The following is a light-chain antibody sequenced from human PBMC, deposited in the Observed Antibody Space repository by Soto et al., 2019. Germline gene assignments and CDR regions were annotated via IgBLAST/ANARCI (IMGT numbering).Light chain of an antibody. V-gene: IGKV3D-20*02. CDR1: ETVSSSF. Sequence: DIVLTQSPGTLSLSPGERATLSCRASETVSSSFLAWYQQKPGQAPRLLIYGASTRATGIPDRFSGSGSGTDFPLSISSLEPEDFAVYYCQQRSNWPPRITFGQGTRLEIK. CDR3: QQRSNWPPRIT. CDR2: GAS. J-gene: IGKJ5*01.